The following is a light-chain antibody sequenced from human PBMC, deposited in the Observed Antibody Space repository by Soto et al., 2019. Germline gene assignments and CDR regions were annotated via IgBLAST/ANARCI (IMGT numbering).Light chain of an antibody. CDR1: QSVSSY. J-gene: IGKJ1*01. Sequence: EIVLTQSPATLSLSPGERATLSCRASQSVSSYLSWYQQKPCQAPRLLIYDAFKRATGIPARFNGSGSGTDFTLTISSLEPEDFAIYYCQQRSKWPQTFGQGTKVEIK. V-gene: IGKV3-11*01. CDR2: DAF. CDR3: QQRSKWPQT.